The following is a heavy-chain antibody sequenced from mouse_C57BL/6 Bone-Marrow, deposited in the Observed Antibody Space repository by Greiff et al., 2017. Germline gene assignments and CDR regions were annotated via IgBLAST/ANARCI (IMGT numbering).Heavy chain of an antibody. D-gene: IGHD2-4*01. J-gene: IGHJ4*01. V-gene: IGHV2-6-1*01. CDR1: GFSLTSYG. Sequence: QVQLQESGPGLVAPSQSLSITCTVSGFSLTSYGVHWVRQPPGKGLEWLVVIWSDGSTTYNSDLKSRLSISKDNSKSQVFLKMNSLQTDDTAMYYCARQGYDYGGGAMDYWGQGTSVTVSS. CDR2: IWSDGST. CDR3: ARQGYDYGGGAMDY.